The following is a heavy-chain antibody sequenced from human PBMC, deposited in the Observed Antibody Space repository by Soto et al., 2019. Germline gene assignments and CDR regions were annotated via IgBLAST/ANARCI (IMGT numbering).Heavy chain of an antibody. Sequence: PSETLSLTCTVSGASIRGYYWSWIRQPPGKGLEWIGYIYYSGSTNYNPSLKSRVTISVDTSKNQFSLKLSSVTAADTAVYYCARGCTNGVCYTSYYGMDAWGQGTTVTVSS. V-gene: IGHV4-59*01. CDR1: GASIRGYY. D-gene: IGHD2-8*01. J-gene: IGHJ6*02. CDR3: ARGCTNGVCYTSYYGMDA. CDR2: IYYSGST.